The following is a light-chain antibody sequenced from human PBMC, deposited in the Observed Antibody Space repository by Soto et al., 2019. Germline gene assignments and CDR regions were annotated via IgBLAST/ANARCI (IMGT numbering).Light chain of an antibody. V-gene: IGKV3-15*01. J-gene: IGKJ1*01. CDR3: QQYNDNWPT. Sequence: EIGMTQSPATLSVSPGETVTLSCRASQSVRTNLAWYQHKPGQSPRLLIYGASKRATGFPARFSGSGSGTEFTLTISSLQSEDFAVYYCQQYNDNWPTFGQGTKVEIK. CDR1: QSVRTN. CDR2: GAS.